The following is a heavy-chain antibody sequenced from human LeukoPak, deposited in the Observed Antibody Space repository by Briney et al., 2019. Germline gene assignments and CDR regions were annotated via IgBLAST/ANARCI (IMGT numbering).Heavy chain of an antibody. CDR3: VRAGWELDY. CDR2: VKEDGTRK. CDR1: GFTFAYYW. V-gene: IGHV3-7*01. D-gene: IGHD4-23*01. Sequence: GGSLRLSCAASGFTFAYYWMAWVRQAPGRGLEWVASVKEDGTRKYYVNSVKGRFTISRDDAKNALFLQMDSLRVEDTAVYYCVRAGWELDYWGQGTLVTVSS. J-gene: IGHJ4*02.